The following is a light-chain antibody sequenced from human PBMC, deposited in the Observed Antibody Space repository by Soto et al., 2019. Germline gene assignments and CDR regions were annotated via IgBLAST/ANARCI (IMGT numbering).Light chain of an antibody. CDR3: QQYGSAPQLT. CDR2: GAS. J-gene: IGKJ4*01. Sequence: PGATASLSLRAIQSTSSSYLAWYQQKPGQAPSLLIFGASSRATGIPDRFSGSGSGTDFTLTISKLEPEDFAVYYCQQYGSAPQLTFGGGTKVDIK. CDR1: QSTSSSY. V-gene: IGKV3-20*01.